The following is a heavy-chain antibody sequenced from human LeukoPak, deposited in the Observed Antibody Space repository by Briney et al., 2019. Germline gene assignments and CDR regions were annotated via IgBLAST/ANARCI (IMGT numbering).Heavy chain of an antibody. CDR3: TTAMLGHIVVVTAIPGNFDY. Sequence: PGGSLRLSCAASGLTVSSTYMSWVRQTPGKGLEWVSVIYSGGSTYYADSVKGRFTISRDNSKNTLYLQMNSLKTEDTAVYYCTTAMLGHIVVVTAIPGNFDYWGQGTLVTVSS. V-gene: IGHV3-66*01. CDR1: GLTVSSTY. CDR2: IYSGGST. D-gene: IGHD2-21*02. J-gene: IGHJ4*02.